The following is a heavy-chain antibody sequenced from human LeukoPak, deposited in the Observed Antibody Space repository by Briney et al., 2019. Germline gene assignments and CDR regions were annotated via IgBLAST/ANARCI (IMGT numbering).Heavy chain of an antibody. Sequence: GGSLRLSCAASGFTFDDYAMPWVRQAPGKGLEWVSGISWNSGSIGYADSVKGRFTISRDNAKNSLYLQMNSLRAEDTALYYCAKDATYSSGWTDYWGQGTLVTVSS. J-gene: IGHJ4*02. V-gene: IGHV3-9*01. CDR1: GFTFDDYA. CDR2: ISWNSGSI. D-gene: IGHD6-19*01. CDR3: AKDATYSSGWTDY.